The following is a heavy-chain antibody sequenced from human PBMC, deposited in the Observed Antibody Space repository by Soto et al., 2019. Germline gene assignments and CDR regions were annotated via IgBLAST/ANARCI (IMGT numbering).Heavy chain of an antibody. CDR2: ISLSGSTI. D-gene: IGHD1-26*01. V-gene: IGHV3-48*03. CDR3: ARESFSASPNFFDY. J-gene: IGHJ4*02. Sequence: PGGALRLSGAASGFAFRNYEMNWVRQGPGKGLEWVSYISLSGSTIYYADSVKGRFTISRDDAKDSLYLEMDSLRADDTAVYYCARESFSASPNFFDYWGQGTLVTVSS. CDR1: GFAFRNYE.